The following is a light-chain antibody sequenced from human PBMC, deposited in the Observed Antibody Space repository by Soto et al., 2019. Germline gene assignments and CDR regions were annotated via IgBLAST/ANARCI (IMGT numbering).Light chain of an antibody. J-gene: IGLJ1*01. CDR1: SSDVGGYNF. V-gene: IGLV2-23*01. Sequence: SALTXPASVSGSPGQSITISCTGTSSDVGGYNFVSWYQHHPGKAPKLMIYEASKRPSGVSNRFSGSKSGNTASLTISGLQAEDEADYYCCSYARVNKYVFGTGTKVTVL. CDR3: CSYARVNKYV. CDR2: EAS.